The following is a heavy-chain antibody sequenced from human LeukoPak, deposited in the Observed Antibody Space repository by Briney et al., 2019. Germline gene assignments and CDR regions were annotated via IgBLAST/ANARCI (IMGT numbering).Heavy chain of an antibody. V-gene: IGHV3-48*01. CDR3: ARDHVYYYYMDV. Sequence: GGSLRLSCAASGFTFSSYSMNWVRQAPGKGLEWVSYISSSSSTIYYADSVKGRTTISRDNAKNSLYLQRNSLRAEDTAVYYCARDHVYYYYMDVWGKGTTVTVSS. CDR1: GFTFSSYS. J-gene: IGHJ6*03. CDR2: ISSSSSTI.